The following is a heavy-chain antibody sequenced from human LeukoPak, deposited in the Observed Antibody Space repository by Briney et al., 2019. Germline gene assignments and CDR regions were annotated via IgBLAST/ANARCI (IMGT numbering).Heavy chain of an antibody. CDR2: INTDGRNT. V-gene: IGHV3-74*01. D-gene: IGHD4-11*01. Sequence: LPGGSLRLSCAASGFAFSSHWMHWVRQTPGKGLVWVSRINTDGRNTIYGDSVKGRFTISRDNAKNTLDLQMNSLRAEDTAVYYCVRGYSNAFDYWGQGTLVTVSS. J-gene: IGHJ4*02. CDR1: GFAFSSHW. CDR3: VRGYSNAFDY.